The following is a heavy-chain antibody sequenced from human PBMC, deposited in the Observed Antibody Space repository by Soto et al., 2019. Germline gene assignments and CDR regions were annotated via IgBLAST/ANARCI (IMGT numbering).Heavy chain of an antibody. CDR2: INAGNGNT. J-gene: IGHJ6*02. D-gene: IGHD6-6*01. CDR1: GYTFTSYA. Sequence: VASVKVSCKASGYTFTSYAMHWVRQAPGQRLEWMGWINAGNGNTKYSQKFQGRVTITRDTSASTAYMELSSLRSEDTAVYYCARDYEYSSPRYYYYYGMDVWGQGTTVTVSS. V-gene: IGHV1-3*01. CDR3: ARDYEYSSPRYYYYYGMDV.